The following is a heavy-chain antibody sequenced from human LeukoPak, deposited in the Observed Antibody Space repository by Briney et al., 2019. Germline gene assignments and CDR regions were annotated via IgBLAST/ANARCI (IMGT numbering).Heavy chain of an antibody. CDR3: ARVDSSGYLLFDY. CDR2: IYYSGST. CDR1: GGSISSGSYY. D-gene: IGHD3-22*01. V-gene: IGHV4-61*01. J-gene: IGHJ4*02. Sequence: PSETLSLTCTVSGGSISSGSYYWSWIRQPPGKGLEWIGYIYYSGSTNYNPSLKSRVTISVDTSKNQFSLKLSSVTAADTAVYYCARVDSSGYLLFDYWGQGTLVTVSS.